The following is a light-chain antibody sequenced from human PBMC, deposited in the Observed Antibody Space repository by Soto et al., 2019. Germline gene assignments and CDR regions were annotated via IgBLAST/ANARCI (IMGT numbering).Light chain of an antibody. CDR2: EVS. J-gene: IGLJ1*01. V-gene: IGLV2-8*01. CDR3: SSYAGGNNFPLYV. CDR1: SSDVGGYNY. Sequence: QSVLTQPPSASGFPGQSVTISCTGTSSDVGGYNYVSWYQQHPGNAPKLMIYEVSKRPSGVPDRFSGSKSGNTASLTVSGLQAEDEADYYCSSYAGGNNFPLYVFGTGTKVTVL.